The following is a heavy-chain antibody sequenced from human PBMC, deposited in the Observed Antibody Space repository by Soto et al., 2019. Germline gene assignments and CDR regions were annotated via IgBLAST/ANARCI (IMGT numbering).Heavy chain of an antibody. J-gene: IGHJ4*02. D-gene: IGHD6-13*01. Sequence: GGSLRLSCAASGFTFSSYGMHWVRQAPGKGLEWVAVIWYDGSNKYYADSVKGRFTISRDNSKNTLYLQMNSLRAEDTAVYYCARGPYSSSWHIDYWGQGTLVTVSS. CDR2: IWYDGSNK. CDR3: ARGPYSSSWHIDY. CDR1: GFTFSSYG. V-gene: IGHV3-33*01.